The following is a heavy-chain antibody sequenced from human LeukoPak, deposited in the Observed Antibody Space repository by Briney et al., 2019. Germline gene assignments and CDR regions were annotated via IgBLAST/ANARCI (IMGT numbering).Heavy chain of an antibody. D-gene: IGHD2-2*01. V-gene: IGHV4-61*02. J-gene: IGHJ5*02. CDR1: GGSISSGSYY. CDR2: IYTSGST. CDR3: ARDHTLGYCSSTSCYGGWFDP. Sequence: SETLSLTCTVSGGSISSGSYYWSWIRQPAGKGLEWIGRIYTSGSTNYNPSLKSRVTISVDTSKNQFSLKLSSVTGADTAVYYCARDHTLGYCSSTSCYGGWFDPWGQGTLVTVSS.